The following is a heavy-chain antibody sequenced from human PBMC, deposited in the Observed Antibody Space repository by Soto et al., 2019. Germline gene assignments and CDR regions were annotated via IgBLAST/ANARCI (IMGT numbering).Heavy chain of an antibody. D-gene: IGHD3-10*01. Sequence: QVQLQESGPGLVKPSETLSLTCTSSGGSISSYYWSWIRQPPGKGLEGIGYIYYSGSTNYNPALTSRVTLAVAPSTSQCSLKLSSVYAADTAVDDGARGLSYGSGGGYYYYYYMDVWGKGTTVTVSS. CDR3: ARGLSYGSGGGYYYYYYMDV. CDR2: IYYSGST. J-gene: IGHJ6*03. V-gene: IGHV4-59*08. CDR1: GGSISSYY.